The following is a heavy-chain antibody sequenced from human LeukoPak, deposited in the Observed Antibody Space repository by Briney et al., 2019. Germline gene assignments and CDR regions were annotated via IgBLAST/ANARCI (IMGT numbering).Heavy chain of an antibody. CDR1: GYSISSGYY. J-gene: IGHJ6*03. CDR2: IYHSGST. D-gene: IGHD3/OR15-3a*01. CDR3: ARAGLTIYYYYYMDV. Sequence: SETLSLTCAVSGYSISSGYYWGWIRQPPGKGLERIGSIYHSGSTYYNPSLKSRVTISVDTSKNQFSLKLSSVTAADTAVYYCARAGLTIYYYYYMDVWGKGTTVTVSS. V-gene: IGHV4-38-2*01.